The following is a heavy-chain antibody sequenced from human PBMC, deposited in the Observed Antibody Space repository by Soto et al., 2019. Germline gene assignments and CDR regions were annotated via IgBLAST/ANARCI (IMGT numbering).Heavy chain of an antibody. D-gene: IGHD6-19*01. V-gene: IGHV1-46*01. CDR1: GYTFTSYY. CDR3: AGIAVASQYWYDP. CDR2: INPSGGST. J-gene: IGHJ5*02. Sequence: GASVKVSCKASGYTFTSYYMHWVRQAPGQGLECMGIINPSGGSTSYAQKFQGRVTMTRDTSTSTVYMELSSLRSEDTAVYYCAGIAVASQYWYDPLGQGTLVTVSS.